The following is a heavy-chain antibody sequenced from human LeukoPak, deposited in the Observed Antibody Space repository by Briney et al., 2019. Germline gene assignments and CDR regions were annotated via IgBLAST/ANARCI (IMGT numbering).Heavy chain of an antibody. Sequence: GGSLRLSCAASGFTFSNYAMSWVRQAPGKGLEWVSGITNSGGGTFYADSVKGRFTISRDNSKNTLYLQMNSLRAEDTAVYYCARDGALGGYDFWSGYYTRGYFDYWGQGTLVTVSS. J-gene: IGHJ4*02. CDR1: GFTFSNYA. D-gene: IGHD3-3*01. V-gene: IGHV3-23*01. CDR2: ITNSGGGT. CDR3: ARDGALGGYDFWSGYYTRGYFDY.